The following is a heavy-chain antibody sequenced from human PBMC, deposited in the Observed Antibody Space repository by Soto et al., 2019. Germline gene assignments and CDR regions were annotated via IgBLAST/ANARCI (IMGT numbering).Heavy chain of an antibody. CDR1: GFSFRNYG. Sequence: QVQLVESGGGAVHPGRSLRLSCAASGFSFRNYGMHWVRQAPGKGLDWVAANWHDGTHDYYADSVKGRFTVSRDNSKNTLYLQMDSLRAEDTAVYYCARGSGSNYKIIHVWGQGTSVIVSS. D-gene: IGHD3-22*01. CDR2: NWHDGTHD. CDR3: ARGSGSNYKIIHV. J-gene: IGHJ6*02. V-gene: IGHV3-33*01.